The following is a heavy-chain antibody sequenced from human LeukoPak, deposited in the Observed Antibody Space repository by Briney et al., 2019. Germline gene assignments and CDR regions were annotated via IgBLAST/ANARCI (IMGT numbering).Heavy chain of an antibody. CDR3: ARGNDVGARHYYYGMDV. Sequence: GSSVKVSCKASGGTFISYAISWVRQAPGQGLEWMGGIIPIFGTANYAQKFQGRVTITADESTSTAYMELSSLRSEDTAVYYCARGNDVGARHYYYGMDVWGQGTTVTVSS. CDR2: IIPIFGTA. D-gene: IGHD1-26*01. CDR1: GGTFISYA. V-gene: IGHV1-69*01. J-gene: IGHJ6*02.